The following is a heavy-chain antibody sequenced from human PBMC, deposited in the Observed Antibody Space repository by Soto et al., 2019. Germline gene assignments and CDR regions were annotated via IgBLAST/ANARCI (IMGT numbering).Heavy chain of an antibody. V-gene: IGHV6-1*01. CDR1: GDSVSSNSAA. D-gene: IGHD6-19*01. J-gene: IGHJ4*02. CDR3: ARGDRAVAGNNYFDY. Sequence: SPTLSLTCAISGDSVSSNSAAWSWIRQSPSRGLEWLGRTYYRSKWYNDYAVSVKSRITINPDTSKNQFSLQLNSVTPEDTAVYYCARGDRAVAGNNYFDYWGQGILVTVSS. CDR2: TYYRSKWYN.